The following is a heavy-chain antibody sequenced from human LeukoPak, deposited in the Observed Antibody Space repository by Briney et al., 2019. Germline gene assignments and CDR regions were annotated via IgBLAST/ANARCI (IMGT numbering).Heavy chain of an antibody. V-gene: IGHV3-23*01. CDR1: GFTFSSYA. Sequence: GGSLRLSCAASGFTFSSYAMSWVRQAPGKGLEWVSAISGSGGSTYYADSVKGRFTISRDNSKNTLYLQMNSLRAEDTAVYYCAKGSPSSYGSGWSDFDYWGQGALVTVSS. CDR2: ISGSGGST. D-gene: IGHD6-19*01. J-gene: IGHJ4*02. CDR3: AKGSPSSYGSGWSDFDY.